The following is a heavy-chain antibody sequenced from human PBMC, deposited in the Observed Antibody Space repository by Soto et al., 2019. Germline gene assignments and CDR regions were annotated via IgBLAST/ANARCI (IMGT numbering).Heavy chain of an antibody. CDR2: INHSGST. J-gene: IGHJ3*02. V-gene: IGHV4-34*01. CDR3: ARTGYSSGWYKAAFDI. D-gene: IGHD6-19*01. Sequence: PSETLSLTCAVYGGSFSGYYWSWIRQPPGKGLEWIGEINHSGSTNYNPSLKSRVTISVDTSKNQFSLKLSSVTAVDTAVYYCARTGYSSGWYKAAFDIWGQRTMVTVSS. CDR1: GGSFSGYY.